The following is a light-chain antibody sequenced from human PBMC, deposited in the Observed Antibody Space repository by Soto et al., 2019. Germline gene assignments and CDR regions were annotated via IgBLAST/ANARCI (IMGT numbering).Light chain of an antibody. J-gene: IGKJ2*01. V-gene: IGKV3D-15*01. Sequence: EIVMPQSPATLSVSAGERVTLSCRASQSVSSNLAWYQQKPGQAPRLLIYGASTRATGIPARFSGSGSGTDFTLTISSLQSEDLSVYYCQQYGGSRYTFGQGTNLEIK. CDR3: QQYGGSRYT. CDR2: GAS. CDR1: QSVSSN.